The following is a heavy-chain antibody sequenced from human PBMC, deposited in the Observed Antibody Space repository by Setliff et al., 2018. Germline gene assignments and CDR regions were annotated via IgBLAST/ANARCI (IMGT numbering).Heavy chain of an antibody. V-gene: IGHV4-61*09. CDR3: ARLLMNNFWSGPVDN. CDR2: IYITGNP. Sequence: PSETLSLTCAVSGASIRQTSYFWTWVRQPAGKGLEWIGHIYITGNPNVNPSLKSRVAMSLDNSGNQFSLNLQSVTAADTAVYYCARLLMNNFWSGPVDNWGQGTLVTVSS. J-gene: IGHJ4*02. D-gene: IGHD3-3*01. CDR1: GASIRQTSYF.